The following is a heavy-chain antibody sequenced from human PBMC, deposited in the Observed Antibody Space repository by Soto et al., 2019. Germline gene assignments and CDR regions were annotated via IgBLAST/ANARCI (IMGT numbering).Heavy chain of an antibody. Sequence: KASETLSLTCTVSGGSISSGGYYWSWIRQQPGKGLEWIGYIYHSGSTYYNPSLKSRVTISVDRSKNQFSLKLSSVTAADTAVYYCARFHSYYDSSGYYYNWFDPWGQGTLVTVSS. CDR2: IYHSGST. V-gene: IGHV4-30-2*01. D-gene: IGHD3-22*01. J-gene: IGHJ5*02. CDR1: GGSISSGGYY. CDR3: ARFHSYYDSSGYYYNWFDP.